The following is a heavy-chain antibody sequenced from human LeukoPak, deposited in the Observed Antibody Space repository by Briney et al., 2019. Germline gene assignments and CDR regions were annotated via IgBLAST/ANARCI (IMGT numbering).Heavy chain of an antibody. V-gene: IGHV3-74*01. Sequence: GGSLRLSCAASRFTFSSYWMHWVRQAPGKGLVWVSRINSDGSSTSYADSLKGRFTISRDNAKNTLYLQMNSLRAEDAAVYYCARVGCSSTSCYRVYYFDYWGQGTLVTVSS. J-gene: IGHJ4*02. CDR3: ARVGCSSTSCYRVYYFDY. CDR2: INSDGSST. D-gene: IGHD2-2*01. CDR1: RFTFSSYW.